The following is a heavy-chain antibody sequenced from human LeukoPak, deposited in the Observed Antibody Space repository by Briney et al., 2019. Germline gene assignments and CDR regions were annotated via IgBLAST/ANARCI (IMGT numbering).Heavy chain of an antibody. CDR2: INTGGYT. J-gene: IGHJ4*02. CDR1: GFPFSNYA. V-gene: IGHV3-53*01. CDR3: ARESGSYLQ. Sequence: GGSLRLSCAASGFPFSNYAMTWVRQAPGKGLDWVSIINTGGYTYYIDSVKGRFTISRDKSKNTLYLQMTFLNVEDTAVYYCARESGSYLQWGQGTLVTVSS. D-gene: IGHD1-26*01.